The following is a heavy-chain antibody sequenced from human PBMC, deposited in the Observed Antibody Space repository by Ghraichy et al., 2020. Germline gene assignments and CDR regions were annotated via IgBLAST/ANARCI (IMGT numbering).Heavy chain of an antibody. J-gene: IGHJ4*02. D-gene: IGHD2-8*01. V-gene: IGHV3-23*01. CDR2: ISGSGGST. CDR1: GFTFSSYA. CDR3: AKGSASNIPLADY. Sequence: GGSLRLSCAASGFTFSSYAMSWVRQAPGKGLEWASAISGSGGSTYYADTVKGRFTISRDNSKNTLYLQMNSLRAEDTAVYYCAKGSASNIPLADYWGQGTLVTVSS.